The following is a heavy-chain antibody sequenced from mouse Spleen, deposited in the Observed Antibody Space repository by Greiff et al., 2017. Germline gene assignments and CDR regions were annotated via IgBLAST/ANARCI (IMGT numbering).Heavy chain of an antibody. Sequence: EVMLVESGAELVRPGASVKLSCTASGFNIKDDYMHWVKQRPEQGLEWIGWIDPENGDTEYASKFQGKATITADTSSNTAYLQLSSLTSEDTAVYYCTTAYYYDGSYEGWYFDVWGAGTTVTVSS. V-gene: IGHV14-4*01. J-gene: IGHJ1*01. CDR1: GFNIKDDY. D-gene: IGHD1-1*01. CDR3: TTAYYYDGSYEGWYFDV. CDR2: IDPENGDT.